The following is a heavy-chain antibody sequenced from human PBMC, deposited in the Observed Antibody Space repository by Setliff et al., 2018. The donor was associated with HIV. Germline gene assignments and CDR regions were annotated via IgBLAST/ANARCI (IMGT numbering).Heavy chain of an antibody. CDR3: AREYFGSGSYVRSFDI. Sequence: ASVKVSCKASGYTFSSYSISWVRQAPGQGPEWMGWISGCNGHTNYAQKFQGRVIMTTDTSTSTAYMELRSLRSDDTAVYYCAREYFGSGSYVRSFDIWGQGTLVTVSS. CDR2: ISGCNGHT. V-gene: IGHV1-18*01. CDR1: GYTFSSYS. D-gene: IGHD3-10*01. J-gene: IGHJ3*02.